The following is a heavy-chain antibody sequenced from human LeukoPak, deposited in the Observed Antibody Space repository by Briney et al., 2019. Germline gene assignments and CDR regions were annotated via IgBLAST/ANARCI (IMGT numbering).Heavy chain of an antibody. CDR2: ISYSGST. V-gene: IGHV4-39*01. D-gene: IGHD3-10*01. J-gene: IGHJ6*02. Sequence: SETLSLTCSVSGGSFTNKGYCWGWIRQPPGKGLEWIGSISYSGSTYYNPSLKSRATISVDTSKNQFSLKLRSVTAADTAVYHCARGFSYYFGMYVWGQGTTVTVSS. CDR1: GGSFTNKGYC. CDR3: ARGFSYYFGMYV.